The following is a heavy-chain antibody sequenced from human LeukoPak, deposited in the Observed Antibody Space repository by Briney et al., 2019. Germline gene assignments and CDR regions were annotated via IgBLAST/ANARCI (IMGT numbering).Heavy chain of an antibody. CDR2: INPNSGGT. Sequence: ASVKVSCKASGYTFTGYYMHWLRHAPGQGLESMGRINPNSGGTNYAQQFQGRVTMTRDTSISTAYMELSRLRSDDTAVYSCAKFGANCRRDSCFPVDYWCQGTMVTVSS. D-gene: IGHD2-15*01. CDR1: GYTFTGYY. J-gene: IGHJ4*02. CDR3: AKFGANCRRDSCFPVDY. V-gene: IGHV1-2*06.